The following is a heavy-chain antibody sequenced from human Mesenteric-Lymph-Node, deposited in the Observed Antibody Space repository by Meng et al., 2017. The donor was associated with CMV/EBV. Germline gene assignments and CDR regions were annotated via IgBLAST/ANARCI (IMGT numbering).Heavy chain of an antibody. Sequence: GESLKISCAASGFTFDDYGMSWVRQAPGKGLEWVSGINCNGGSTGYADSVKGRFTISRDNAKNTLYLQMNSLRAEDSAVYYCAKMLAVVPAAPFDYWGQGTLVTVSS. V-gene: IGHV3-20*04. CDR3: AKMLAVVPAAPFDY. CDR1: GFTFDDYG. D-gene: IGHD2-2*01. CDR2: INCNGGST. J-gene: IGHJ4*02.